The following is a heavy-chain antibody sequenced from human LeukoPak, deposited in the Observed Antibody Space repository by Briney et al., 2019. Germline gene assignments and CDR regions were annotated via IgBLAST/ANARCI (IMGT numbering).Heavy chain of an antibody. CDR2: ISSSSSYI. J-gene: IGHJ4*02. V-gene: IGHV3-21*01. CDR1: GFTFSSYS. Sequence: GGSLRLSCAASGFTFSSYSMNWVRQAPGKGLEWVSSISSSSSYIYYADSVKGRFTISRGNAKNSLYLQMNSLRAEDTAVYYCARGGNWNYDYWGQGTLVTVSS. CDR3: ARGGNWNYDY. D-gene: IGHD1-7*01.